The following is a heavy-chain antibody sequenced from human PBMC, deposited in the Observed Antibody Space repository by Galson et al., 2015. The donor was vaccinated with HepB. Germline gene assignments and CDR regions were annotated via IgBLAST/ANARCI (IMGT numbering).Heavy chain of an antibody. CDR1: GYTFTSYA. CDR2: INTNTGNP. Sequence: SVKVSCKASGYTFTSYAMNWVRQAPGQGLEWMGWINTNTGNPTYAQGFTGRFVFSLDTSVSTAYLQISSLKAEDTAVYYCARQIAVAGTNWFDPWGQGTLVTVSS. D-gene: IGHD6-19*01. CDR3: ARQIAVAGTNWFDP. J-gene: IGHJ5*02. V-gene: IGHV7-4-1*02.